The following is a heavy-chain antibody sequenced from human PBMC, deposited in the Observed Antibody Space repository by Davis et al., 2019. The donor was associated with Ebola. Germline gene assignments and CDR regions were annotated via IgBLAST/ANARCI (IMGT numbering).Heavy chain of an antibody. CDR3: ARGLYDESSVGLDV. CDR1: GFTFSSYG. D-gene: IGHD3-22*01. Sequence: GESLKISCAASGFTFSSYGMHWVRQAPGKGLEWVAVIWYDGSNKYYADSVKGRFTISRDNSKNTLYLQMNNLRAEDTAVYYCARGLYDESSVGLDVWGQGTTVTVSS. V-gene: IGHV3-33*01. CDR2: IWYDGSNK. J-gene: IGHJ6*02.